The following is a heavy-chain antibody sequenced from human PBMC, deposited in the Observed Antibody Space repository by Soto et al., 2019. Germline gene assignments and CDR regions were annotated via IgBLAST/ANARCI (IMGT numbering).Heavy chain of an antibody. D-gene: IGHD1-7*01. CDR1: GFTFSSYG. CDR2: ISYDGSNK. J-gene: IGHJ4*02. V-gene: IGHV3-30*18. Sequence: GGSLRLSCAASGFTFSSYGMHWVRQAPGKGLEWVAVISYDGSNKYYADSVKGRFTISRDNSKNTLYLQMNSLRAEDTAVYYCAKSITGTTPPFDYWGQGTLVTVSS. CDR3: AKSITGTTPPFDY.